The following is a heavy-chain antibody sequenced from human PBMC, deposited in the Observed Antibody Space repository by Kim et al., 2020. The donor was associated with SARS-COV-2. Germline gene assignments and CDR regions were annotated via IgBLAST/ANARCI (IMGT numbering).Heavy chain of an antibody. CDR2: SYYSGST. D-gene: IGHD3-22*01. CDR3: AAGSGSYYYGMDV. V-gene: IGHV4-31*03. Sequence: SETLSLTCTVSGGSISSGGYYWSWIRQHPGKGLEWIGYSYYSGSTYYNPSLKSRVTISVDTSKNQFSLKLSSVTAADTAVYYCAAGSGSYYYGMDVWGQGTTVTVSS. CDR1: GGSISSGGYY. J-gene: IGHJ6*02.